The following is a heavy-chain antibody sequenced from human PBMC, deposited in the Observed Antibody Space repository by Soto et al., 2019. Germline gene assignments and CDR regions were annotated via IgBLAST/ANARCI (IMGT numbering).Heavy chain of an antibody. CDR3: VRGLGSSLTLDAFGV. V-gene: IGHV4-34*01. D-gene: IGHD6-13*01. J-gene: IGHJ3*01. CDR1: GGSFSGYY. CDR2: INHSGTT. Sequence: SETLSLTCAVYGGSFSGYYWSWIRQPPGKGLEWIAEINHSGTTYHNPSLKSRVTISVDTSKKQLSLRLSSVTAADTAVYYCVRGLGSSLTLDAFGVWGQGTMVTVSS.